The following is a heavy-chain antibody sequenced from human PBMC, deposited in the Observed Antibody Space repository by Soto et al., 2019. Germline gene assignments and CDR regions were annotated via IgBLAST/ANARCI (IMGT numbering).Heavy chain of an antibody. V-gene: IGHV2-5*01. Sequence: QITLKEFGPTLLKPTQTLTLTCTFSGFSLSSNAVGVNWIRQPPGKALEWLALIYWNDDNHYSPSLRSRLTITKDTSKNQVVLTMTNVDPVDTATYYCAHGSGWLSDYWGQGTLVTVSS. CDR3: AHGSGWLSDY. J-gene: IGHJ4*02. CDR1: GFSLSSNAVG. CDR2: IYWNDDN. D-gene: IGHD6-19*01.